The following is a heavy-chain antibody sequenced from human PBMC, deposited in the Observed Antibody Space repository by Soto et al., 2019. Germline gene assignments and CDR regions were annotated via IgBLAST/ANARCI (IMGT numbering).Heavy chain of an antibody. CDR3: ASSPLIYGSSGYYHGNFDY. Sequence: PSETLSLTCAVYGGSFSGYYWSWIRQPPGKGLEWIGEINHSGSTNYNPSLKSRVTISVDTSKNQFSLKLRSVTAADAAVYYCASSPLIYGSSGYYHGNFDYWGQGTLVTVSS. CDR1: GGSFSGYY. V-gene: IGHV4-34*01. CDR2: INHSGST. J-gene: IGHJ4*02. D-gene: IGHD3-22*01.